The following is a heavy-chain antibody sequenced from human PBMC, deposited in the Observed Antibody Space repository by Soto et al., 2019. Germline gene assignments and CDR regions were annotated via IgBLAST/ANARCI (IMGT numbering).Heavy chain of an antibody. CDR2: FDPEDGET. CDR3: ATAHYSSSGLFYYYYGMDV. V-gene: IGHV1-24*01. Sequence: ASVKVSCKVSGYTLTELSMHWVRQAPAKGLEWMGGFDPEDGETIYAQKFQGRVTMTEDTSTDTAYMELSSLRSEDTAVYYCATAHYSSSGLFYYYYGMDVWGQGTTVTVSS. CDR1: GYTLTELS. D-gene: IGHD6-13*01. J-gene: IGHJ6*02.